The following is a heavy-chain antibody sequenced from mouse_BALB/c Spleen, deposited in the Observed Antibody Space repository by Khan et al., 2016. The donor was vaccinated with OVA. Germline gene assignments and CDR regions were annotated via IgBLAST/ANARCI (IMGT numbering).Heavy chain of an antibody. D-gene: IGHD1-1*01. CDR1: GYSLTNYY. CDR3: ARLGSSSWFAY. Sequence: VRLQQSGPELMKPGASVKISCKASGYSLTNYYLNWVKQSHGKSLERIGYIDPFNDDTNDNQKFKGKATLTEDKSSSIAYMHLSSLSSEVSAVYYCARLGSSSWFAYWGHGTLLTVSA. V-gene: IGHV1S135*01. CDR2: IDPFNDDT. J-gene: IGHJ3*01.